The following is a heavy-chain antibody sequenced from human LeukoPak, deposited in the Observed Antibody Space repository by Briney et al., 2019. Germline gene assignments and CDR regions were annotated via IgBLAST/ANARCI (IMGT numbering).Heavy chain of an antibody. CDR3: ARSTRYCSSTSCYTGCYYFDY. D-gene: IGHD2-2*02. CDR2: ISYDGSNK. V-gene: IGHV3-30-3*01. J-gene: IGHJ4*02. Sequence: TGGSLRLSCAASGFTFSSYAMHWVRQAPGKGLEWVAVISYDGSNKYYADSVKGRFTISRDNSKNTLYLQMNSLRAEDTAVYYCARSTRYCSSTSCYTGCYYFDYWGQGTLVTVSS. CDR1: GFTFSSYA.